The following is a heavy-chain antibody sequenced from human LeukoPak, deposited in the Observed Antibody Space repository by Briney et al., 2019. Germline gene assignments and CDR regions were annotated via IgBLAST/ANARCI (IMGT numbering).Heavy chain of an antibody. CDR2: ISSSTTIT. D-gene: IGHD3-3*01. Sequence: GGSLRLSCAASGFAFGSYSMNWVRQAPGKGLEWVSYISSSTTITYYADSVKGRFSVSRDNAKNSLYLRMNSLRDEDTAVYYCATSLRGGYYNFWSGFYTGDYWGEGTLVTVSS. CDR1: GFAFGSYS. CDR3: ATSLRGGYYNFWSGFYTGDY. V-gene: IGHV3-48*02. J-gene: IGHJ4*02.